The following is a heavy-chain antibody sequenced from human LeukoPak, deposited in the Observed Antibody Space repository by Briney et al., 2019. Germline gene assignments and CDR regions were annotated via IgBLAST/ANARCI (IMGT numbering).Heavy chain of an antibody. Sequence: GGSLRLSCAVSGFTFNLYAMAWVRQAPGEGLEWVSSISDSGDTTYYADSVKGRFTISRDNSKNTLYLQMNSLRADDTAIYFCAKGQKHDFWSRHSHIYFDYWGQGARVTVSS. D-gene: IGHD3-3*01. CDR2: ISDSGDTT. J-gene: IGHJ4*02. CDR1: GFTFNLYA. V-gene: IGHV3-23*01. CDR3: AKGQKHDFWSRHSHIYFDY.